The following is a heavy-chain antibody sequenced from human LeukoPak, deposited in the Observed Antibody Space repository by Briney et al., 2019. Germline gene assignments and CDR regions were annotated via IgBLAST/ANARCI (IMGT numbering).Heavy chain of an antibody. CDR1: GGSISSSSYH. CDR3: ARERKSWENYYYYYGMDV. CDR2: IYYSGST. V-gene: IGHV4-39*02. D-gene: IGHD6-13*01. J-gene: IGHJ6*02. Sequence: SETLSLTCPVSGGSISSSSYHWGWIRQPPGKGLEWIGRIYYSGSTYYNPSLKSRVTISVDTSKNQFSLKLSSVTAADTAVYYCARERKSWENYYYYYGMDVWGQGTTVTVSS.